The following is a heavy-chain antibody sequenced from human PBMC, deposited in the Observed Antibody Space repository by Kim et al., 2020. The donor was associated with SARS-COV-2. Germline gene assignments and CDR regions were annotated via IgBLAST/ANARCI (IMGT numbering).Heavy chain of an antibody. V-gene: IGHV3-30*04. J-gene: IGHJ4*01. Sequence: GGSLRLSCAASGFTFSSYAMHWVRQAPGKGLEWVAVISYDGSNKYYADSVKGRFTISRDNSKNTLYLQMNSLRAEDTAVYYCARDPSFYDSSGYYYYFD. D-gene: IGHD3-22*01. CDR3: ARDPSFYDSSGYYYYFD. CDR1: GFTFSSYA. CDR2: ISYDGSNK.